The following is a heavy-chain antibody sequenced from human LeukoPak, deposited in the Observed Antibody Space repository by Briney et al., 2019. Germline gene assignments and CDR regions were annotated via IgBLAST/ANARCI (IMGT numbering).Heavy chain of an antibody. V-gene: IGHV4-4*07. J-gene: IGHJ6*03. CDR3: ARLKFYDSTGYSPGYYMDV. D-gene: IGHD3-22*01. CDR2: IYPTGNT. CDR1: GGAIISYY. Sequence: PSETLSLTCSVSGGAIISYYWSWIRQPAGKGPEWIGRIYPTGNTDYNPSLKTRVTMSTDLSKKQFSLRLRSVPDADTDVYYCARLKFYDSTGYSPGYYMDVWGKGAAVTVSS.